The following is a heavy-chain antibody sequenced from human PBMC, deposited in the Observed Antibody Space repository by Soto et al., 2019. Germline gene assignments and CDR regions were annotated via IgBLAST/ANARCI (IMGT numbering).Heavy chain of an antibody. CDR1: GGSISSGGYY. V-gene: IGHV4-31*03. Sequence: QVQLQESGPGLVKPSQTLSLTCTVSGGSISSGGYYWSWIRQHPGKGLEWIGYIYYSGSTYYNPSLKSRVTISVDTSKNQYSLKLSSVTAADTAVYYCATRTARDGYNFYYWGQGTLVTVSS. D-gene: IGHD5-12*01. CDR3: ATRTARDGYNFYY. J-gene: IGHJ4*02. CDR2: IYYSGST.